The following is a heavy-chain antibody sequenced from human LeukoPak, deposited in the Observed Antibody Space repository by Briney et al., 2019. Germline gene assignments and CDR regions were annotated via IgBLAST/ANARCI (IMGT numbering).Heavy chain of an antibody. D-gene: IGHD3-10*01. CDR2: INHSGST. CDR3: VTRPGIHFDY. CDR1: GGSFSGYY. J-gene: IGHJ4*02. V-gene: IGHV4-34*01. Sequence: NPSETLSLTCAVYGGSFSGYYWSWIRQPPGKGLEWIGEINHSGSTNYNPSLKSRVTISVDTSKNQFSLKLSSVTAADTAVYYCVTRPGIHFDYWGQGTLVTVSS.